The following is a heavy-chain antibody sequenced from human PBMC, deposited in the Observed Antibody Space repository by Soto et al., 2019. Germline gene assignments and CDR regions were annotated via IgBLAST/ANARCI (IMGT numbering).Heavy chain of an antibody. CDR3: ARNYYITE. J-gene: IGHJ4*02. V-gene: IGHV3-66*01. CDR1: GFTVSSNY. CDR2: IYSGGNT. Sequence: PGGSLRLSCAASGFTVSSNYMSWVRQAPGKGLEWVSVIYSGGNTYYADSVMGRFTISRDNSKNMLFLQMNSLRAEDTAVYYCARNYYITEWGQGTLVTVSS. D-gene: IGHD3-10*01.